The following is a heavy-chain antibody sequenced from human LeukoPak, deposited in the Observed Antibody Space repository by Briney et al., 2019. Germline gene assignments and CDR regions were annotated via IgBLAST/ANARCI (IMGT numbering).Heavy chain of an antibody. CDR1: GFTFSSYA. Sequence: GGSLRLSCAASGFTFSSYAMSWVRQAPGKGLEWVSPISGSGGTTYYADSVKGRFTISRDNSENTLFLQMNSLRAEDTAVYYCAKEPREYCSSTSCPNWFDSWGQGTLVTVSS. CDR2: ISGSGGTT. CDR3: AKEPREYCSSTSCPNWFDS. V-gene: IGHV3-23*01. D-gene: IGHD2-2*01. J-gene: IGHJ5*01.